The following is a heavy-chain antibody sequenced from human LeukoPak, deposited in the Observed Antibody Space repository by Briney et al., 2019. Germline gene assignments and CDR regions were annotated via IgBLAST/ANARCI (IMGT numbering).Heavy chain of an antibody. CDR1: GGSISSYS. V-gene: IGHV4-30-2*01. J-gene: IGHJ4*02. CDR2: IYHSGST. Sequence: SETLSLTCTVSGGSISSYSWSWIRQPPGKGLEWIGYIYHSGSTYYNPSLKSRVTISVGRSKNQFSLKLSSVTAADTAVYYCARVFPPYYDILTGYNYFDYWGQGTLVTVSS. D-gene: IGHD3-9*01. CDR3: ARVFPPYYDILTGYNYFDY.